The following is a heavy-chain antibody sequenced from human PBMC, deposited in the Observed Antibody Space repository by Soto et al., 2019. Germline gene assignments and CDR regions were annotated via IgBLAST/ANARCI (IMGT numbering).Heavy chain of an antibody. CDR3: TRFATYYDTSGFLY. Sequence: GGSLRLSCAAAGFTFSHNWMHWFLQAPGKGLVWVSRIDSGGSRADYADSVKGRFTISRDNGKNTLYLQMNSLTAEDTAVYYCTRFATYYDTSGFLYWGQGTLVTCSS. CDR2: IDSGGSRA. D-gene: IGHD3-22*01. CDR1: GFTFSHNW. V-gene: IGHV3-74*01. J-gene: IGHJ4*02.